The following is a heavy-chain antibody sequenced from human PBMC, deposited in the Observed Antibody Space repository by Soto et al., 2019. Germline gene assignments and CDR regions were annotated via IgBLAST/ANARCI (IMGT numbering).Heavy chain of an antibody. J-gene: IGHJ5*02. D-gene: IGHD1-1*01. CDR1: GGSFSDYY. Sequence: QVQLLQWGAGLLKPSETLSLTCAVYGGSFSDYYWNWIRQPPGKGLEWIGEINHSGSTNYNPSLKSRVTLSVDTSKNQFSLKLSSVTAADTAVYYCARGGTSSGPSKLDPWGQGTLVTVSS. CDR3: ARGGTSSGPSKLDP. CDR2: INHSGST. V-gene: IGHV4-34*01.